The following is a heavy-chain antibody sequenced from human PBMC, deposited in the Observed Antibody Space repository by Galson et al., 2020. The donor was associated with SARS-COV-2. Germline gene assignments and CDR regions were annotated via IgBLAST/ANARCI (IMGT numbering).Heavy chain of an antibody. D-gene: IGHD1-26*01. CDR2: MNPNSGNT. J-gene: IGHJ4*02. CDR3: ARVVGAIDYYFDY. CDR1: GYTFTSYD. Sequence: ASVKVSCKASGYTFTSYDINWVRQATGQGLEWMGWMNPNSGNTGYAQKFQGIVTITRNTSISTAYMELSSLRSEDTAVYYCARVVGAIDYYFDYWGQGTLVTVSS. V-gene: IGHV1-8*03.